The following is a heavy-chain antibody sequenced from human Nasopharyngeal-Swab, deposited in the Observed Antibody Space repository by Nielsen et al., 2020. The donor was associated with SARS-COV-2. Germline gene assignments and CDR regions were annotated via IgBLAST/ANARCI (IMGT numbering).Heavy chain of an antibody. V-gene: IGHV4-39*07. CDR3: VIGGGYSFGYNDY. CDR1: GGSISSSGSY. D-gene: IGHD5-18*01. CDR2: IYYSGGT. J-gene: IGHJ4*02. Sequence: SKTLSLTCTVSGGSISSSGSYWGWIRQPPGKGLEWIGSIYYSGGTFYNPTLKSRVTISVDTSNNQFSLKLYSVTAADTAVYFCVIGGGYSFGYNDYWGQGTLVTVSS.